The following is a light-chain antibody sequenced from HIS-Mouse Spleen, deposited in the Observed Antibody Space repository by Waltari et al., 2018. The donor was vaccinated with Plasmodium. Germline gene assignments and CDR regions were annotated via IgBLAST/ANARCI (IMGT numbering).Light chain of an antibody. CDR3: QVWDSSSDHPV. J-gene: IGLJ2*01. Sequence: SYVLTQPPSVSVAPGQTARITCGGNNIGSKSVHWYQQKPGQAPVLVVYDDRDRPSGIPELVSGSNSGNTATLTISRVEAGDEADYYCQVWDSSSDHPVFGGGTKLTVL. CDR1: NIGSKS. CDR2: DDR. V-gene: IGLV3-21*02.